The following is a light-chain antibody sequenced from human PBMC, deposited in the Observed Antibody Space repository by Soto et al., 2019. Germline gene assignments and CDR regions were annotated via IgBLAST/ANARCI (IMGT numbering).Light chain of an antibody. CDR3: QQYASSPLT. V-gene: IGKV3-20*01. Sequence: EIVLTQSPGTLSLSSGERATLSCRASQSVRSNYLAWYQQKPGQAPRLLIYGASSRATGIPDRFSGSGSGTDFTLTISRREPEDFAVYYCQQYASSPLTFGGGTKVEI. CDR1: QSVRSNY. J-gene: IGKJ4*01. CDR2: GAS.